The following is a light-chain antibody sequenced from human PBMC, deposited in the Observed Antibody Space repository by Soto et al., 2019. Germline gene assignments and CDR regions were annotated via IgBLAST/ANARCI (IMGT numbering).Light chain of an antibody. Sequence: EIVMTQSPATLSVSPGEGVTLSCRAGQSVRSNLAWYQQKPGQAPRLLIYGASTRATGIPARFSGSGSGTEFTFSISSLQSEDFVVYYCQKYYNWPRTFGQGTKVEI. CDR3: QKYYNWPRT. V-gene: IGKV3-15*01. CDR2: GAS. CDR1: QSVRSN. J-gene: IGKJ1*01.